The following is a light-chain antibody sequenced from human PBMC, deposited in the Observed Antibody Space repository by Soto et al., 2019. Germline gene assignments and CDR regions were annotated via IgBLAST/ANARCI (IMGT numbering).Light chain of an antibody. CDR2: DVS. J-gene: IGKJ1*01. V-gene: IGKV3-15*01. CDR3: QQYSHWRT. CDR1: QSVGSK. Sequence: EIVLTQSPATVSVSPGETATLSCRASQSVGSKLAWYQQKPGQAPRLLIYDVSTRAAGFPARFSGSGSGTEFTLTIRSLQSEDFAVYYCQQYSHWRTFGQGTRVEL.